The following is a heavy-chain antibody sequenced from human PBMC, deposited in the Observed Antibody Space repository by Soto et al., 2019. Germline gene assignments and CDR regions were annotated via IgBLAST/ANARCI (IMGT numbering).Heavy chain of an antibody. V-gene: IGHV4-31*03. CDR1: GGSISSGGYY. CDR2: IYYSGST. CDR3: ARGDYLTGYY. J-gene: IGHJ4*02. Sequence: KPSETLSLTCTVSGGSISSGGYYWSWIRQHPGKGLEWIGYIYYSGSTYYNPSLKSRVTISVDTSKNQFSLKLSSVTAADMAVYYCARGDYLTGYYWGQGTLVTVSS. D-gene: IGHD3-9*01.